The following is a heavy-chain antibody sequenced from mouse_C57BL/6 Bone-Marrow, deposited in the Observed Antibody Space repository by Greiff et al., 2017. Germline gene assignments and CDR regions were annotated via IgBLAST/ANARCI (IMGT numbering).Heavy chain of an antibody. V-gene: IGHV5-12*01. CDR2: ISNGGGST. CDR1: GFTFSDYY. J-gene: IGHJ4*01. CDR3: AIPDYYAMDY. Sequence: EVKLVESGGGLVQPGGSLKLSCAASGFTFSDYYMYWVRQTPEKRLEWVAYISNGGGSTYYPDTVKGRFTISRDNAKNTLYLQMSRLKSEDTAVYYCAIPDYYAMDYWGQGTSVTVSS.